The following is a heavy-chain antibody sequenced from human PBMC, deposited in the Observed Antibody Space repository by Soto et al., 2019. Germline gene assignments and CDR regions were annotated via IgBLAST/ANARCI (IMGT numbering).Heavy chain of an antibody. D-gene: IGHD2-15*01. CDR3: ARGVGANLVSFDY. V-gene: IGHV5-51*01. CDR2: IYPGDSNT. CDR1: GYRLTSYW. Sequence: GSSLKISCKGSGYRLTSYWIAWVRQMSGKGLEWMGIIYPGDSNTIYSPSFQGQVTISADKSISTAYLQCSSLKASDTAMYYCARGVGANLVSFDYWGQGALVTVSS. J-gene: IGHJ4*02.